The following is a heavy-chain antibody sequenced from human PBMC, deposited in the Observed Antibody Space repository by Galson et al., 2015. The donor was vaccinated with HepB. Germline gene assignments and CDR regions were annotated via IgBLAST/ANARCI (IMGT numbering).Heavy chain of an antibody. CDR1: GYSFTSYW. Sequence: QSGAEVKKPGESLRISCKGSGYSFTSYWISWVRQMPGKGLEWMGRIDPSDSYTNYSPSFQGHVTISADKSISTAYLQWSSLKASDTAMYYCARRGRWGSGYRYYYYMDVWGKGTTVTVSS. CDR3: ARRGRWGSGYRYYYYMDV. D-gene: IGHD3-16*01. V-gene: IGHV5-10-1*01. CDR2: IDPSDSYT. J-gene: IGHJ6*03.